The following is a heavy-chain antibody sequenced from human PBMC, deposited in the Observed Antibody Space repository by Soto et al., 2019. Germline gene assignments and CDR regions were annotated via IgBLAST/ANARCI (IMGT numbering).Heavy chain of an antibody. CDR2: ITQDGSKK. J-gene: IGHJ6*02. Sequence: PGGSLRLSCAASGFTFSSYWMSWVRQAPGKGLEWVANITQDGSKKYYVDSVKGRFTISRDNSKNSLYLQMNSLRAEDTAVYYCAREVGAAGTYGMDFWGQGTTVTVSS. CDR3: AREVGAAGTYGMDF. V-gene: IGHV3-7*01. D-gene: IGHD6-13*01. CDR1: GFTFSSYW.